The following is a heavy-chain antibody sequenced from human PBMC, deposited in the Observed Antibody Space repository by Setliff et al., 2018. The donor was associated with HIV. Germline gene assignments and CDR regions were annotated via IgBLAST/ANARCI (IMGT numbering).Heavy chain of an antibody. CDR1: GDSITSNSYY. CDR2: MHHSGST. Sequence: SETLSLTCTVSGDSITSNSYYWGWIRQSPGKGLEWIGTMHHSGSTYYNPSLKSRVTMSLDTSKNEFSLKLSSVTAADTAVYYCARGQYCGGGSYGAFDTFDVWGQGTMVTVS. V-gene: IGHV4-39*07. D-gene: IGHD2-15*01. CDR3: ARGQYCGGGSYGAFDTFDV. J-gene: IGHJ3*01.